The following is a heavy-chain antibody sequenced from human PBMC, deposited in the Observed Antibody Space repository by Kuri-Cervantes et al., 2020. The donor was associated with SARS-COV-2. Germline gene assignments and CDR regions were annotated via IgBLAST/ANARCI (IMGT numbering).Heavy chain of an antibody. CDR3: ARVVVWSGYYFDY. Sequence: GSLRLSCTVSGGSISSYYWSWIRQPPGKGLEWIGYIYYSGSTNYNPSLKSRVTISVDTSKNQFSLKLSSVTAADTAVYYCARVVVWSGYYFDYWGQRTLVTVSS. D-gene: IGHD3-3*01. CDR2: IYYSGST. V-gene: IGHV4-59*01. J-gene: IGHJ4*02. CDR1: GGSISSYY.